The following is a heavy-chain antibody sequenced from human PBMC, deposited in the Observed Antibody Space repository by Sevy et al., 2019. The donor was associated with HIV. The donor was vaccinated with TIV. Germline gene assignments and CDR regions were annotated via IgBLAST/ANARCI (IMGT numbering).Heavy chain of an antibody. V-gene: IGHV6-1*01. CDR3: ARVSYSRSPEAFDI. CDR1: GDSVSSNSAA. D-gene: IGHD6-13*01. Sequence: SQTLSLTCAISGDSVSSNSAAWNWIRQSPSRGLEWLGRTYYRSKWYNNYAVSVKSRITIDPDTSKNQFSLQLNSVTPEDTAVYDCARVSYSRSPEAFDIWGQGTTVTVSS. J-gene: IGHJ3*02. CDR2: TYYRSKWYN.